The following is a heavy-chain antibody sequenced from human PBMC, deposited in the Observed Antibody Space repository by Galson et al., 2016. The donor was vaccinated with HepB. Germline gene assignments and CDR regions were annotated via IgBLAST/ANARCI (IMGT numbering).Heavy chain of an antibody. CDR3: ASDGYGYDFFAFDS. CDR2: SGGRLI. V-gene: IGHV3-21*01. J-gene: IGHJ4*02. D-gene: IGHD5-18*01. Sequence: SGGRLINYADSVKGRFTISRDDASNSLHLQMTSLTADDTAIYYCASDGYGYDFFAFDSWGQGTLVLVSS.